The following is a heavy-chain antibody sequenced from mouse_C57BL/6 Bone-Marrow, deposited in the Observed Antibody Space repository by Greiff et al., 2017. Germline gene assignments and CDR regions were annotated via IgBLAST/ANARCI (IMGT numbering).Heavy chain of an antibody. CDR2: ISSGGSYT. Sequence: EVQRVESGGDLVKPGGSLKLSCAASGFTFSSYGMSWVRQTPDKRLEWVATISSGGSYTYYPDSVKGRFTISRDNAKNTLYLQMSSLKSEDTAMXDGARGYYDYLFAYWGQGTLVTVSA. J-gene: IGHJ3*01. CDR1: GFTFSSYG. D-gene: IGHD2-4*01. CDR3: ARGYYDYLFAY. V-gene: IGHV5-6*01.